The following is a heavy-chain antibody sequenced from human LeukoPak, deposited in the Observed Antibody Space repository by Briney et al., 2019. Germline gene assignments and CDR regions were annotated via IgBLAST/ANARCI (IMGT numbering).Heavy chain of an antibody. CDR1: VGSISRGDYY. D-gene: IGHD4/OR15-4a*01. J-gene: IGHJ4*02. CDR2: IYYSGST. V-gene: IGHV4-30-4*01. Sequence: SETLSLTCTLSVGSISRGDYYWSWIRQPPGKGLEWIGYIYYSGSTYYNPSLKSRVTMSVDTSKSQFSLKLSSVTAADTAVYYCARELTYADYWGQGTLVTVSS. CDR3: ARELTYADY.